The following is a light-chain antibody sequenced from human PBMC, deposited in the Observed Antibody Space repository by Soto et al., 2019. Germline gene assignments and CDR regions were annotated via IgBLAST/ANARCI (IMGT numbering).Light chain of an antibody. CDR1: QSVTSNY. V-gene: IGKV3-20*01. CDR2: GAS. CDR3: QQYGSSRGYT. Sequence: EIVLTQSPGTLSLSPGERATLSCRASQSVTSNYLAWYQQKPGQAPRHLIYGASSRATGIPDRFSGSGSGTDFTLTISRLEPEDFAVYYCQQYGSSRGYTFGQGTKLEIK. J-gene: IGKJ2*01.